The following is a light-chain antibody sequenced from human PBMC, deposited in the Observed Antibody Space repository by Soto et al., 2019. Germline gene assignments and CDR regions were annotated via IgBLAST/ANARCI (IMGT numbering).Light chain of an antibody. V-gene: IGKV3-20*01. CDR1: QSVSSNS. CDR2: GAS. CDR3: QQYGNSPPYT. Sequence: EIVLTQSPGTLSLSPGEGATLSCRASQSVSSNSLAWYQQKPGQPPSLIIFGASNRASDIPDRFSGSGSGTDFTLTISRLEPEDFAVYYCQQYGNSPPYTFCQGTKLEIK. J-gene: IGKJ2*01.